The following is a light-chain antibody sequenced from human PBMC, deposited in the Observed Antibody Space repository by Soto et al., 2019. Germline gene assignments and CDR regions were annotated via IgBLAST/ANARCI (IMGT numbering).Light chain of an antibody. CDR1: QSVSSNY. Sequence: EIVLTQSPGTLSLSPGERATLSCRASQSVSSNYLAWSQQKPGQAPRPLIYGASSRATGIPDRFSGSGAGTDFTLTISRLEPEDFAVYYCQQYGSSPWTFVQGTKVEIK. CDR3: QQYGSSPWT. CDR2: GAS. V-gene: IGKV3-20*01. J-gene: IGKJ1*01.